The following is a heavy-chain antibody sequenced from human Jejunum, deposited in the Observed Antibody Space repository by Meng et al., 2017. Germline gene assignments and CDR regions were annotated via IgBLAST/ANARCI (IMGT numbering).Heavy chain of an antibody. CDR2: IRAKAFGGTT. CDR1: GFMFGDYA. Sequence: GESLKISCTASGFMFGDYAMAWFRQAPGKGLEWVGFIRAKAFGGTTEYAASVKGRFFISRNDSKSITYLQMNSLKTDDTAVYYCARERGTITRVRGDIDYWGQGTLVTVSS. D-gene: IGHD3-10*01. V-gene: IGHV3-49*03. CDR3: ARERGTITRVRGDIDY. J-gene: IGHJ4*02.